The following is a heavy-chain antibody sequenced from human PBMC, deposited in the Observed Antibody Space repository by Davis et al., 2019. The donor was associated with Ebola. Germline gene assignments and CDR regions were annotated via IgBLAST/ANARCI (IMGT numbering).Heavy chain of an antibody. Sequence: PSETLSLTCTVSGGSISSFYWSWLRQPAGKGLEWIGRIYSSGSTNYSPSLKSRVTISVDTSKNQFSLKVNSVTAADTAVYYCATLPGLGYTSGWSFDYWGRGTLVTVSS. V-gene: IGHV4-4*07. CDR1: GGSISSFY. CDR2: IYSSGST. D-gene: IGHD6-19*01. CDR3: ATLPGLGYTSGWSFDY. J-gene: IGHJ4*02.